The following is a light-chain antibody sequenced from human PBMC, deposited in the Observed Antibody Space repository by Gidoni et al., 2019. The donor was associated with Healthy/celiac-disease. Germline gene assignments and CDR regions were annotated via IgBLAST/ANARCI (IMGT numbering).Light chain of an antibody. J-gene: IGKJ1*01. CDR1: QSISSW. V-gene: IGKV1-5*03. CDR2: KAS. CDR3: QQYNSYPWT. Sequence: DIQMTQSPSTLSASVGDRVTITCRASQSISSWLAWYQQKPGKAPKLLIYKASSLESGVPSRVSGSGSGTAFTLTISSLQPADFATYYCQQYNSYPWTFXHXTKLEIK.